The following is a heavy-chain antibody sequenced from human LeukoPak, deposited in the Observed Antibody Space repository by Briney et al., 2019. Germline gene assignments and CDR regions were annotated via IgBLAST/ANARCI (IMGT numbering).Heavy chain of an antibody. D-gene: IGHD2-15*01. CDR1: GYTFTSYG. Sequence: ASVKVSCKASGYTFTSYGISWVRQAPGQGLEWMGWINPNSGGTNYAQKFQGRVTMTRDTSISTAYMELSRLRSDDTAIYYCAKNGDRGAYCTGGTCYPYFYYYMDVWGKGTTITI. J-gene: IGHJ6*03. V-gene: IGHV1-2*02. CDR3: AKNGDRGAYCTGGTCYPYFYYYMDV. CDR2: INPNSGGT.